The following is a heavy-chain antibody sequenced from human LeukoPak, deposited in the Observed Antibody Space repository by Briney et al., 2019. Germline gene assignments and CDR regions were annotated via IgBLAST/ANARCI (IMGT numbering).Heavy chain of an antibody. Sequence: SETLSLTCAVYGGSFSGYYWSWIRQPPGKGLEWIGEINHSGSTNYNPSLKSRVTISVDTSKNQFSLKLSSVTAADTAGYYCARERCSSTSCYFVFGYYYYYMDVWGKGTTVTVSS. V-gene: IGHV4-34*01. D-gene: IGHD2-2*01. CDR1: GGSFSGYY. J-gene: IGHJ6*03. CDR2: INHSGST. CDR3: ARERCSSTSCYFVFGYYYYYMDV.